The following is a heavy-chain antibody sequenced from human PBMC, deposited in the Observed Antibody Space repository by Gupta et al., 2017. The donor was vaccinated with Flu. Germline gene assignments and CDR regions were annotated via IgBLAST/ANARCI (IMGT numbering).Heavy chain of an antibody. CDR2: IKERESEK. J-gene: IGHJ4*02. Sequence: RKAPGEGQEWVAYIKERESEKFYLDSVKGRFTIFIDNAKNELYLQMNSLRAVDTVIYYCVRFSTGIYGFFFDYWGQGTVVNVAS. V-gene: IGHV3-7*01. CDR3: VRFSTGIYGFFFDY. D-gene: IGHD1-1*01.